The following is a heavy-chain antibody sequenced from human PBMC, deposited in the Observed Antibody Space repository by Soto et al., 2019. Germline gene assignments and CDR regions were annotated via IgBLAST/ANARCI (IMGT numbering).Heavy chain of an antibody. CDR2: ISGSGGSA. CDR1: GFTFSSYA. CDR3: AKEGSSGWYFIDY. D-gene: IGHD6-19*01. V-gene: IGHV3-23*01. J-gene: IGHJ4*02. Sequence: GGSLRLSCAASGFTFSSYAMSWVRQSPGKGLEWVSTISGSGGSAYYADSMKGRLTISRDNSKNTVYLQMNSLRAEDTAVYYCAKEGSSGWYFIDYWGQGTLVTVSS.